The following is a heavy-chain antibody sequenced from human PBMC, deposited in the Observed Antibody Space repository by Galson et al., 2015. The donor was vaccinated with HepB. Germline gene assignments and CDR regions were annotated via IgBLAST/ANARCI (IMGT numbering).Heavy chain of an antibody. D-gene: IGHD2-8*01. V-gene: IGHV3-30-3*01. J-gene: IGHJ6*02. CDR1: GFTFSNYA. CDR3: ARDVGGYCTNGICYTSRYTNGRGGMDV. CDR2: ISFDGSNK. Sequence: SLRLSCAASGFTFSNYAMHWVRQAPGKGLEWVAVISFDGSNKYYADSVKGRFTISRDNSKNTLYLQMNSLRAEDTAVYYCARDVGGYCTNGICYTSRYTNGRGGMDVWGQGTTVTVSS.